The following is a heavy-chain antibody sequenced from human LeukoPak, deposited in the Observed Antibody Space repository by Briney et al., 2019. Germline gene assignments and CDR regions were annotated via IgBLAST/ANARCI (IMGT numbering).Heavy chain of an antibody. CDR3: AKDRGSFFVGYFDY. Sequence: GGSLRLSCAVSGFTFGDYAMSWVRQAPGKGLEWVSAISGSGGTTYYADSVKGRFTISRDNSKNTLYLQMNSLRAEDTAVYYCAKDRGSFFVGYFDYWGQGTLVTVSS. J-gene: IGHJ4*02. CDR1: GFTFGDYA. CDR2: ISGSGGTT. D-gene: IGHD1-26*01. V-gene: IGHV3-23*01.